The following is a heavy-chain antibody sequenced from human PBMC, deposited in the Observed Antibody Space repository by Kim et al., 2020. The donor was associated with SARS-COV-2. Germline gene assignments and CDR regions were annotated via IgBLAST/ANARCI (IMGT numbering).Heavy chain of an antibody. CDR1: GITVSINY. J-gene: IGHJ4*02. V-gene: IGHV3-53*01. Sequence: GGSLRLSCAASGITVSINYMNWVRQAPGKGLEWVSVIYSGESTYYADSVKGRFTISRDNSENTVYLQMNSVRVEDTAIYYCARGAASTAGPFDCWGRGTLVTVSS. CDR2: IYSGEST. CDR3: ARGAASTAGPFDC. D-gene: IGHD6-25*01.